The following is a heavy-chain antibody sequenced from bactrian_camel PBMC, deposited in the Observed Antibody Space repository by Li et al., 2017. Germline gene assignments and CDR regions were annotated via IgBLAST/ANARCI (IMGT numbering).Heavy chain of an antibody. CDR3: ATDIGLGHWWEYGYFGQGGNRAVVIVTMCYGPLVL. CDR2: TRGDGSVT. D-gene: IGHD7*01. V-gene: IGHV3S40*01. Sequence: RQAPGKGLEWVSVTRGDGSVTEYAESVVGRFTASKDNAKNLLYLELNSLKIDDTAIYYCATDIGLGHWWEYGYFGQGGNRAVVIVTMCYGPLVLGARGPRSPSP. J-gene: IGHJ6*01.